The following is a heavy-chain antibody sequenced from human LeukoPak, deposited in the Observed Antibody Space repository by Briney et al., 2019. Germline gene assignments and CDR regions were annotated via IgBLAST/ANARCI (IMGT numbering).Heavy chain of an antibody. CDR1: GGSISSYY. J-gene: IGHJ1*01. D-gene: IGHD6-13*01. Sequence: SETLSLTCTVSGGSISSYYWSWIRQPPGKGLEWIGYIYYSGSTNYNPSLKGRVTISVDTSKNQFSLKLSSVTAADTAVYYCASSSSWYGVGYFQHWGQGTLVTVSS. CDR2: IYYSGST. CDR3: ASSSSWYGVGYFQH. V-gene: IGHV4-59*01.